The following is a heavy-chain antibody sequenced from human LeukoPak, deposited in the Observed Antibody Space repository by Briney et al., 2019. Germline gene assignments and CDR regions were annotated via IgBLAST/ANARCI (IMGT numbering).Heavy chain of an antibody. V-gene: IGHV1-69*06. CDR3: AVQRYSSSWYSYLHYYYYYMDV. CDR2: IIPIFVTA. D-gene: IGHD6-13*01. J-gene: IGHJ6*03. Sequence: ASVKVSCKASGGTFSSYAISWVRQAPGQGLEWMGGIIPIFVTANYAQKFQGRFTITADKSTSTAYMDLSSLRSEDTAVYYCAVQRYSSSWYSYLHYYYYYMDVWGKGTTVTVSS. CDR1: GGTFSSYA.